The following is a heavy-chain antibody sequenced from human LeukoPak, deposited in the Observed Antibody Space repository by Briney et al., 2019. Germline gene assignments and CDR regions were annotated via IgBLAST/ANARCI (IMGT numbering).Heavy chain of an antibody. Sequence: PGGSLRLSCAASGFTFSNAWMSWVRQAPGKGLEWVSYISSSGSTIYYADSVKGRFTISGDNAKNSLYLQMNSLRAEDTAVYYCARTAYDFWSGYQGSPFYYFDYWGQGTLVTVSS. D-gene: IGHD3-3*01. CDR2: ISSSGSTI. V-gene: IGHV3-11*04. CDR1: GFTFSNAW. CDR3: ARTAYDFWSGYQGSPFYYFDY. J-gene: IGHJ4*02.